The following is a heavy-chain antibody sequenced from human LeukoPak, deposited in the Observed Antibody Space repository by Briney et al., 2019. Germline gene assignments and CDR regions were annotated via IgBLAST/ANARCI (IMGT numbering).Heavy chain of an antibody. D-gene: IGHD2-15*01. CDR3: ARHGNIAHFQH. CDR2: IYYSGST. J-gene: IGHJ1*01. V-gene: IGHV4-39*01. Sequence: PSETLSLTCTVSGGSISSSSYSWGWIRQPPGKGLEWIGSIYYSGSTYYNPSLKSRVTISVDTSKNQFSLKLSSVTAADTAVYYCARHGNIAHFQHWGQGTLVTVSS. CDR1: GGSISSSSYS.